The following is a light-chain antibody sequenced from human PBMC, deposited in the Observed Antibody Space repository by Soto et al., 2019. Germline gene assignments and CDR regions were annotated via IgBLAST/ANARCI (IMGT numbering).Light chain of an antibody. CDR3: QHYNSYSEA. CDR2: DAS. J-gene: IGKJ1*01. CDR1: HSIGSS. V-gene: IGKV1-5*01. Sequence: DIQMTQSPSALSASLGDRVTITCRASHSIGSSLAWYHQRPGKAPNLLIYDASSLESGVPSRFSGGGSGTEFTLTISSLQPDDFGTYYCQHYNSYSEAFGQGTKVELK.